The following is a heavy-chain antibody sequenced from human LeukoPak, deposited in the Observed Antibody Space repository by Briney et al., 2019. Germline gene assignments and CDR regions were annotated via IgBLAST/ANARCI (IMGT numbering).Heavy chain of an antibody. CDR2: VYTNGIA. V-gene: IGHV4-4*07. Sequence: PSETLSLTCTVSSGSINSYYWGWVWHPPRRGLGWIWRVYTNGIANNNPSLQSPLTMSVDTSKTQSSVNLRAVTGAGTAIDCRARRDYSASHYYLDYWSQGTLVTVSS. CDR3: ARRDYSASHYYLDY. D-gene: IGHD2-21*01. CDR1: SGSINSYY. J-gene: IGHJ4*02.